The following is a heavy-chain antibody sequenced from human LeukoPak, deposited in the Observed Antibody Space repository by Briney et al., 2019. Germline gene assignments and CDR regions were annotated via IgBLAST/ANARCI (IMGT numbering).Heavy chain of an antibody. J-gene: IGHJ5*02. Sequence: SETLSLTCAVYGGSLSAYYWSWIRQSPGKGLEWIGEINKSESTNYNPSLKSRVTISVDTSKNQFSLKLSSVTAADTAVYYCARSYGWFDPWGQGTLVTVSS. CDR3: ARSYGWFDP. D-gene: IGHD3-10*01. V-gene: IGHV4-34*01. CDR1: GGSLSAYY. CDR2: INKSEST.